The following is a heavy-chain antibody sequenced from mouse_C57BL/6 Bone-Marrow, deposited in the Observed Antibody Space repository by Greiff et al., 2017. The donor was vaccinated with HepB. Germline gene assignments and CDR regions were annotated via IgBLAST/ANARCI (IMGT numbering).Heavy chain of an antibody. D-gene: IGHD1-1*01. CDR2: IYPGDGDT. J-gene: IGHJ2*01. V-gene: IGHV1-82*01. CDR1: GYSFSSSW. Sequence: VQLQQSGPELVKPGASVKISCKASGYSFSSSWMNWVKQRPGKGLEWIGRIYPGDGDTNYNGKFKGKATLTADKSSSTAYMQLSSLTSEDSAVYFCARDYYVSSYRFDYWGQGTTLTVSS. CDR3: ARDYYVSSYRFDY.